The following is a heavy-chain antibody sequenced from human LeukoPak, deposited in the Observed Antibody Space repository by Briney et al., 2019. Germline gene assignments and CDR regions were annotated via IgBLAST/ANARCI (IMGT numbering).Heavy chain of an antibody. Sequence: SETLSLTCAVYGGSFSGYYWSWIRQPPGKGLEWIGEINHSGSTNYNPSLKSRVTISVDTSKNQFSLKLSSVTAAGTAVYYCARGYTAPRRGPFDYWGQGTLVTVSS. J-gene: IGHJ4*02. CDR2: INHSGST. CDR1: GGSFSGYY. V-gene: IGHV4-34*01. CDR3: ARGYTAPRRGPFDY. D-gene: IGHD1-1*01.